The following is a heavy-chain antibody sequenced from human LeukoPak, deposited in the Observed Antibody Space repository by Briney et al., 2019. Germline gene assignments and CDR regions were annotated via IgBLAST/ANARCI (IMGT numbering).Heavy chain of an antibody. V-gene: IGHV1-24*01. J-gene: IGHJ4*02. D-gene: IGHD1-26*01. CDR1: GCTLTEFS. CDR3: ATGRYSGSYSGYFDY. CDR2: FDPEDGET. Sequence: ASVKVSCKVSGCTLTEFSMHWVRQAPGKGLEWMGGFDPEDGETIYAQKFHGRVTITEDTSKDTAYMELSSLRSEDTAVYYCATGRYSGSYSGYFDYWGQGTLVTVSS.